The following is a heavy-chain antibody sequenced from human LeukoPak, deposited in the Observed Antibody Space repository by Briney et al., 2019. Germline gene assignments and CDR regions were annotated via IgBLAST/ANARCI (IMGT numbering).Heavy chain of an antibody. CDR1: GFTFSNYA. Sequence: GRSLRLSCATSGFTFSNYAMQWVRQAPGKGLESVAFIEYDGGNEDYADSVKGRFTISRDNSQNTLYLQMNSLRTDDTAVYYCTKDRELCCGYESFFDSWGQGTLVTVSS. CDR2: IEYDGGNE. CDR3: TKDRELCCGYESFFDS. J-gene: IGHJ4*02. D-gene: IGHD5-12*01. V-gene: IGHV3-30*18.